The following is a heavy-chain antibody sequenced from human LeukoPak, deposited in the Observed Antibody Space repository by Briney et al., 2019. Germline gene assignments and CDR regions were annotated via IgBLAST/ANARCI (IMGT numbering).Heavy chain of an antibody. Sequence: ASVKVSCKASGYTFTSYDINWVRQATGQGLEWMGWMNPNSGNTGYAQKFQGRVTMTRNTSISTAYMELSSLRSEDTAVYYCARTTIGWNTFDYWGQGTLVTVSS. CDR2: MNPNSGNT. CDR3: ARTTIGWNTFDY. J-gene: IGHJ4*02. V-gene: IGHV1-8*01. CDR1: GYTFTSYD. D-gene: IGHD1-1*01.